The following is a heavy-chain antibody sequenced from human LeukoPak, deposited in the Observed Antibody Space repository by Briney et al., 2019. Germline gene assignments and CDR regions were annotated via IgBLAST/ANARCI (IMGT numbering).Heavy chain of an antibody. CDR2: ISYDGSNK. J-gene: IGHJ4*02. Sequence: PGGSLRLSCAASGFTFSSYAMHWVRQAPGKGLEWVAVISYDGSNKYYADSVKGRFTISRDNSKNTLYLQMNSLGAEDTAVYYCARDPYYYDSSGYYYDYIDYWGQGTLVTVSS. CDR1: GFTFSSYA. V-gene: IGHV3-30-3*01. D-gene: IGHD3-22*01. CDR3: ARDPYYYDSSGYYYDYIDY.